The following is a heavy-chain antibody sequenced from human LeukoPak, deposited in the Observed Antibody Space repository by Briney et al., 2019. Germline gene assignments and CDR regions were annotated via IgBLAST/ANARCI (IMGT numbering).Heavy chain of an antibody. CDR2: INPNSGDT. CDR1: GYTFTGYY. Sequence: ASVKVSCKASGYTFTGYYMHWVRQAPGQGLEWVGWINPNSGDTNYAQKLQGRVTMTTDTSTSTAYMELRSLRSDDTAVYYCARDHTDIVVVPAAGLDPWGQGTLVTVSS. D-gene: IGHD2-2*01. CDR3: ARDHTDIVVVPAAGLDP. V-gene: IGHV1-2*02. J-gene: IGHJ5*02.